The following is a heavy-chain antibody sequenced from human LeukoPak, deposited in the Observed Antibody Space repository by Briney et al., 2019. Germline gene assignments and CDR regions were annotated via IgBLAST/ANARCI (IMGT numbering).Heavy chain of an antibody. V-gene: IGHV3-21*01. CDR2: ISSSSSYI. D-gene: IGHD1-7*01. Sequence: SGGSLRLSCAASGFTFSSYSMNWVRQAPGKGLEWVSSISSSSSYIYYADSVKGRFTIFRDNAKNSLYLQMNSLRAEDTAVYYCASLGNSNYMDVWGKGTTVTVSS. CDR1: GFTFSSYS. J-gene: IGHJ6*03. CDR3: ASLGNSNYMDV.